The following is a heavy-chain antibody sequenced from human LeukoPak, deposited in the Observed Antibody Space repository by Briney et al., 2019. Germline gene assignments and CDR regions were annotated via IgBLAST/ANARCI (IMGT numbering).Heavy chain of an antibody. CDR2: IRSKVYGGTT. J-gene: IGHJ4*02. CDR3: TRDYGGFDY. Sequence: QPGRSLRLSCRPSGFTFCVYVMTWVRQAPGKGLEWVGFIRSKVYGGTTEYAASVKGRFIISRDDSKSIAYLQMNSLKTEDTAVYYCTRDYGGFDYWGQGTLVTVSS. CDR1: GFTFCVYV. D-gene: IGHD4-23*01. V-gene: IGHV3-49*04.